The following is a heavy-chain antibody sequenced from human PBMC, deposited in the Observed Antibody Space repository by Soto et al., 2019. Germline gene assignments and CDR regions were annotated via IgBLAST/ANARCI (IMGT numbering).Heavy chain of an antibody. CDR3: ARGRFFTRGLFDY. CDR2: INSDGSST. V-gene: IGHV3-74*01. J-gene: IGHJ4*02. CDR1: GFTFSSYW. Sequence: GGSLRLSCAASGFTFSSYWMHWVRQAPGKGLVWVSRINSDGSSTSYADSVKGRFTISRDNAKNTLYLQMNSLRAEDTAVYYCARGRFFTRGLFDYWGQGTLVTVSS. D-gene: IGHD3-10*01.